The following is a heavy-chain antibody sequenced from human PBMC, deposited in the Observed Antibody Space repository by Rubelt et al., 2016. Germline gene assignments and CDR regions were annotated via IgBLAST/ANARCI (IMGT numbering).Heavy chain of an antibody. CDR3: TRGEVMEDR. V-gene: IGHV3-15*01. J-gene: IGHJ5*02. Sequence: EVQLVESGGGLIQPGGSLRLSCAVSGFTVSSTYMTWVRQAPGKGLEWVGRIKSKSDGGTTDYAAPVNGRFTISRDDSKNTLYLQMNSLKAEGTAVYFCTRGEVMEDRWGQGTLVTVSS. CDR1: GFTVSSTY. D-gene: IGHD2-21*01. CDR2: IKSKSDGGTT.